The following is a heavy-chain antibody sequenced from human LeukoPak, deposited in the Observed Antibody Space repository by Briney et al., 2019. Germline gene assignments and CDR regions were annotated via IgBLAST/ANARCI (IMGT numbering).Heavy chain of an antibody. CDR1: GFTFSRCG. J-gene: IGHJ4*02. V-gene: IGHV3-30*02. CDR2: IRYDGSNK. CDR3: AKDYYGSGSYLFDY. D-gene: IGHD3-10*01. Sequence: PGGSLRLSCAASGFTFSRCGMHWVRQAPGKGLEWVAFIRYDGSNKYYADSVKGRFTISRDNSKNTLYLQMNSLRAEDTAVYYCAKDYYGSGSYLFDYWGRGTLVTVSS.